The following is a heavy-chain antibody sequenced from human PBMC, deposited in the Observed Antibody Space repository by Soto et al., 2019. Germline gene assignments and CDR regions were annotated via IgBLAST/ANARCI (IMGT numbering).Heavy chain of an antibody. Sequence: QVQLVQPGAEVKKPGASVKVSCKASGYTFSSYNIHWVRQAPGQGLEWMGITDPSGGSTTYAQKFQGRVTMTRDTSTSTVYMELSSLTSEDTAVYYCARAAYYYDSSAYFSPDYWGQGTLVTVSS. J-gene: IGHJ4*02. CDR2: TDPSGGST. V-gene: IGHV1-46*01. D-gene: IGHD3-22*01. CDR3: ARAAYYYDSSAYFSPDY. CDR1: GYTFSSYN.